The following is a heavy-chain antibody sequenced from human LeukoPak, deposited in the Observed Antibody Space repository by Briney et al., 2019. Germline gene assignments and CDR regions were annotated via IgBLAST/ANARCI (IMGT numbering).Heavy chain of an antibody. D-gene: IGHD4-23*01. Sequence: GGSLRLSCAASGFTVSSNYMSWVRQAPGKGLEWVSVIYSGGSTYYADSVKGRFTISRDNSKNTLYLQMNSLRAEDTAVYYCARDTYGGNSGYSYWGQGTLVTVSS. CDR1: GFTVSSNY. CDR3: ARDTYGGNSGYSY. V-gene: IGHV3-53*01. CDR2: IYSGGST. J-gene: IGHJ4*02.